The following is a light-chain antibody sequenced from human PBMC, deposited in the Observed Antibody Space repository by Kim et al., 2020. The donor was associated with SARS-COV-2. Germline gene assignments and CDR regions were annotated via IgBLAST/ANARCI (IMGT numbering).Light chain of an antibody. CDR3: AAWDDSLNGYV. V-gene: IGLV1-44*01. Sequence: GKKIDIYCAGSSSNVGKNNVNWYQQFPGTAPKLLIYNNIQRSSGVPDRCSATKSGTSASLTISGRQSEDEADYHCAAWDDSLNGYVYGTGAKGTVL. J-gene: IGLJ1*01. CDR1: SSNVGKNN. CDR2: NNI.